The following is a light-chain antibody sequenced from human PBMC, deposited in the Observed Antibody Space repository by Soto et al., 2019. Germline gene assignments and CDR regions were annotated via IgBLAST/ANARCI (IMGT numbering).Light chain of an antibody. Sequence: EIVMTQSPATLSVSPGEGATLSCRASQTVVSNLAWYQQKSGQTPRLLIYAASIRATGIAARFSGSGSGTEFTLAISSLQSEDSAVYYCEQYNNWPRTFGQGTRVEIK. J-gene: IGKJ1*01. V-gene: IGKV3-15*01. CDR3: EQYNNWPRT. CDR1: QTVVSN. CDR2: AAS.